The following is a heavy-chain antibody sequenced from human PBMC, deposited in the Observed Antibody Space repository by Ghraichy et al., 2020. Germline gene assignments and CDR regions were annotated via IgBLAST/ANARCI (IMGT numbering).Heavy chain of an antibody. D-gene: IGHD3-16*01. CDR2: IGHTGTT. Sequence: TLSLICTVSGYSITSAFYWGWIRQSPGKGMEWIGSIGHTGTTYYNPSLKSRVTMSLDTSKNQFSLNVSSVTAADTAVYYCARDWGAKNWFGPWGQGTLITVSS. J-gene: IGHJ5*02. V-gene: IGHV4-38-2*02. CDR3: ARDWGAKNWFGP. CDR1: GYSITSAFY.